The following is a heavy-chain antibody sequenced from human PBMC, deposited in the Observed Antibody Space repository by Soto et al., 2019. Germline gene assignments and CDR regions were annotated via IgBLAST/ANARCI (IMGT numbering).Heavy chain of an antibody. V-gene: IGHV4-31*03. Sequence: LCLHCTVSGGSISSGGYYWSWIRQHPGNGLERIGYIYYSGSTYYNPSLKSRVTISVDTSKNQFSLKLSSVTAADTAVYYCARGSQSKIIMIVVSTRYGMDVWGQGTTVTVSS. J-gene: IGHJ6*02. CDR3: ARGSQSKIIMIVVSTRYGMDV. D-gene: IGHD3-22*01. CDR1: GGSISSGGYY. CDR2: IYYSGST.